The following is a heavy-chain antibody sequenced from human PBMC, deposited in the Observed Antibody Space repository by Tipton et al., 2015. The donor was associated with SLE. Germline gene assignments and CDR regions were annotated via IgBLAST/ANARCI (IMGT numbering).Heavy chain of an antibody. V-gene: IGHV4-34*01. Sequence: TLSLTCAVYGGSFSGYYWSWIRQPPGKGLEWIGEINHSGSTNYNPSLKSRVTISVDTSKNQFSLKLSSVTAADTAVYYCASSKQLVGWFDPWGQGTLVTVSP. D-gene: IGHD6-6*01. CDR2: INHSGST. CDR1: GGSFSGYY. CDR3: ASSKQLVGWFDP. J-gene: IGHJ5*02.